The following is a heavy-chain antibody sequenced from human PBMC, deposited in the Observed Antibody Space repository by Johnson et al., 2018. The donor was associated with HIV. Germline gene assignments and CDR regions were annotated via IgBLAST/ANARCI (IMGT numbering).Heavy chain of an antibody. CDR2: IRASGDRT. CDR1: GFTFSDYA. J-gene: IGHJ3*02. CDR3: TTEILVRAFDI. D-gene: IGHD2-8*02. V-gene: IGHV3-23*04. Sequence: VQLVESGGGLAQPGGSRRLSCAASGFTFSDYAMSWVRQAPGKGLEWVTAIRASGDRTYYADSVKGRFTISRDDSKNTLYLQMNSLKTEDTAVYYCTTEILVRAFDIWGQGTMVTVSS.